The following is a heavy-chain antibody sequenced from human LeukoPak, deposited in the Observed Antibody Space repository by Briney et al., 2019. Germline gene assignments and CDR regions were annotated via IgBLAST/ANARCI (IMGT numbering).Heavy chain of an antibody. CDR3: ARVRPMVVAAKPPYY. D-gene: IGHD2-15*01. J-gene: IGHJ4*02. Sequence: ASVKVSCKASGYTFTSYGISWVRQAPGQGLEWMGWISAYNGNTNYAQKLQGRVTMTTDTSTSTAYMELRSLRSDDTAVYYCARVRPMVVAAKPPYYWGQGTLVTVSS. CDR2: ISAYNGNT. V-gene: IGHV1-18*01. CDR1: GYTFTSYG.